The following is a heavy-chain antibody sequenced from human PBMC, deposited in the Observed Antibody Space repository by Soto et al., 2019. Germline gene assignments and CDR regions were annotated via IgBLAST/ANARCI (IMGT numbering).Heavy chain of an antibody. D-gene: IGHD2-2*01. J-gene: IGHJ4*02. Sequence: ASVKLSCKASGYTFTSYDINLVRQATGQGLEWMGWMNPNSGNTGYAQKFQGRITMTRNTSISAAYMELSSLRSDDTAVYYCARGRGYCISTSCYFDYWGQGTLVTVSS. CDR3: ARGRGYCISTSCYFDY. CDR1: GYTFTSYD. V-gene: IGHV1-8*01. CDR2: MNPNSGNT.